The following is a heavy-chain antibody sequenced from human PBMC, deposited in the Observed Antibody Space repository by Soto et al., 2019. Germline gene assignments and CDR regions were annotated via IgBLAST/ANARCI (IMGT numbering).Heavy chain of an antibody. CDR2: IYYSGST. CDR3: ASYTYYYDSSGYFTSFDY. J-gene: IGHJ4*02. D-gene: IGHD3-22*01. CDR1: GGSISSGDYY. V-gene: IGHV4-30-4*01. Sequence: QVQLQESGPGLVKPSQTLSLTCTVSGGSISSGDYYWSWIRQPPGKGLEWLGYIYYSGSTYYNPSLKSRVTISVDTSKNQFSLKLSSVTAADTAVYYCASYTYYYDSSGYFTSFDYWGQGTLVTVSS.